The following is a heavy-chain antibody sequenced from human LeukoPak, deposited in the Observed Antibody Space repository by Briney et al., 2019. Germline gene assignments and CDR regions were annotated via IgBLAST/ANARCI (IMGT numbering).Heavy chain of an antibody. V-gene: IGHV3-30*04. Sequence: HPGRSLRLSCAASGFTSSNYAMHWVRQAPGKGLEWVALISYDGSVEKNAASVKGRFTISRDNSKNTLYLQMNSLRTEDTAVYYCARALGSSWDSSLDSWGQGTLVPVSS. CDR3: ARALGSSWDSSLDS. D-gene: IGHD6-13*01. CDR2: ISYDGSVE. J-gene: IGHJ4*02. CDR1: GFTSSNYA.